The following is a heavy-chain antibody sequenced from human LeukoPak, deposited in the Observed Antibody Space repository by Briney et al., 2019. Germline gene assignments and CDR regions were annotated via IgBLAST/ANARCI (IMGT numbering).Heavy chain of an antibody. D-gene: IGHD1-7*01. Sequence: GGSLRLSCAASGFTFSSYSMNWVRQAPGKGLEWVSSISSSSSYIYYADSVKGRFTISRDNAKNSLYLQMNSLRAEDTAVYYCASMFNWNYGKDYWGQGTLVTVSS. CDR2: ISSSSSYI. CDR3: ASMFNWNYGKDY. CDR1: GFTFSSYS. J-gene: IGHJ4*02. V-gene: IGHV3-21*01.